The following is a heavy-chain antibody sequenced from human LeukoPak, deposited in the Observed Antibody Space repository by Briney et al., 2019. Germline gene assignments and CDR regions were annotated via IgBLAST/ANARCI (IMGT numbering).Heavy chain of an antibody. CDR2: IYHSGST. V-gene: IGHV4-30-2*01. CDR3: ARGLGLRLDY. Sequence: SETLSHTCAVSGGSISSGGYSWSWIRQPPGKGLEWIGYIYHSGSTYYNPSLKSRVTISVDRSKNQFSLKLSSVTAADTAVYYCARGLGLRLDYWGQGTLVTVSS. J-gene: IGHJ4*02. D-gene: IGHD3-16*01. CDR1: GGSISSGGYS.